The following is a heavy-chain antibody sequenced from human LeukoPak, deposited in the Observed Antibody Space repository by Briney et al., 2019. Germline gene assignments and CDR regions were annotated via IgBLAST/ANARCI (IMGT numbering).Heavy chain of an antibody. D-gene: IGHD2-2*01. CDR1: GGTFSSYA. CDR3: ARDLCYCSSTSCCSGWFDP. Sequence: SVKVSCKASGGTFSSYAISWVRQAPGQGLEWMGGIIPIFGTANYAQKFQGRVTITADESTSTAYMELSSRRSEDTAVYYCARDLCYCSSTSCCSGWFDPWGQGTLVTVSS. J-gene: IGHJ5*02. V-gene: IGHV1-69*01. CDR2: IIPIFGTA.